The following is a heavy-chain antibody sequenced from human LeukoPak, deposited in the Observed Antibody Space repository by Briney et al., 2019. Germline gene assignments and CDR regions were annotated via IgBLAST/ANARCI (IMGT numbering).Heavy chain of an antibody. CDR1: GASISSYY. Sequence: SETLSLTCTVSGASISSYYWSWIRQPPGKGLEWIGFIYYSGSTNYNPSLKSRVTMSLDTSKNQFSLKLTSVIAADTAVYYCARGYDFWSGQNWFDPWSQGTLVTVSS. CDR2: IYYSGST. V-gene: IGHV4-59*01. CDR3: ARGYDFWSGQNWFDP. J-gene: IGHJ5*02. D-gene: IGHD3-3*01.